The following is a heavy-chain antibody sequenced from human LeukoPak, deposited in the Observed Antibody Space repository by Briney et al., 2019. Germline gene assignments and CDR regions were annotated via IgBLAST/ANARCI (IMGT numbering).Heavy chain of an antibody. V-gene: IGHV5-51*01. CDR3: ARRGTMIAGWFDP. CDR2: IYPGDSDT. D-gene: IGHD3-22*01. J-gene: IGHJ5*02. Sequence: GESLKISCKGSGYRFTSYWIGWVRQMPGQGLEWMGIIYPGDSDTRYSPSFQGQVTISADKSISTAYLQWSSLKASDTAMYYCARRGTMIAGWFDPWGQGTLVTVSS. CDR1: GYRFTSYW.